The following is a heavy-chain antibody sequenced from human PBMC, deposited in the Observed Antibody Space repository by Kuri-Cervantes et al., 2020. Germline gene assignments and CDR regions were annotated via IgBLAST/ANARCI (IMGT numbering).Heavy chain of an antibody. CDR2: IGTAGDT. D-gene: IGHD2/OR15-2a*01. CDR3: ARGNPRMNDAFDI. CDR1: GFTFSNAW. J-gene: IGHJ3*02. V-gene: IGHV3-13*01. Sequence: GGSLRLSCAASGFTFSNAWMSWVRQATGEGLEWVSGIGTAGDTYYPGSVKGRFTISRENAKNSMYLQMNSLGAGDTAVYYCARGNPRMNDAFDIWGQGTMVTVSS.